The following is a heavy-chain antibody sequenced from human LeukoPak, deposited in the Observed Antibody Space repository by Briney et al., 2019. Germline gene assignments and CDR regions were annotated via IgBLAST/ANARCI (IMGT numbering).Heavy chain of an antibody. CDR2: IIPISGTT. D-gene: IGHD6-13*01. J-gene: IGHJ6*03. V-gene: IGHV1-69*05. Sequence: SVKVSCKASGVSFRDYTINWVRQAPGQGLERMGAIIPISGTTNYAQRLQGRVTLTMDDSATTAFMEMSSPRSEDTAVYYCASRFTARQLVPADYYHMDVWGKGTTVTVSS. CDR1: GVSFRDYT. CDR3: ASRFTARQLVPADYYHMDV.